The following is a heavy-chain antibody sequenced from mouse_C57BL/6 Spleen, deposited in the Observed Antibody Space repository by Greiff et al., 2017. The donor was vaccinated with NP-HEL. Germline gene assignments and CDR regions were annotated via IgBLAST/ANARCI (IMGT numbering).Heavy chain of an antibody. J-gene: IGHJ2*01. CDR3: ASSFYGNYVEFDY. V-gene: IGHV14-2*01. CDR2: IDPEDGET. D-gene: IGHD2-1*01. Sequence: EVQLHQSGAELVKPGASVKLSCTASGFNIKDYYMHWVKQRTEQGLEWIGRIDPEDGETKYAPKFQGKATITADTSSNTAYLQLSSLTSEDTAVYYCASSFYGNYVEFDYWGQGTTLTVSS. CDR1: GFNIKDYY.